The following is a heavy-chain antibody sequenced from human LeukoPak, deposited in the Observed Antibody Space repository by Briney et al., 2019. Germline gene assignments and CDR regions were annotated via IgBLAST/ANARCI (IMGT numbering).Heavy chain of an antibody. CDR2: TYYRSKWYN. Sequence: SQTLSHTCAISGDSVSSNSAAWNWIRQSPSRGLEWLGRTYYRSKWYNDYAVSVKSRITINPDTSKNQFSLQLNSVTPEDTAVYYCARERIAAAGTIYYYYGMDVWGQGTTVTVSS. V-gene: IGHV6-1*01. CDR1: GDSVSSNSAA. D-gene: IGHD6-13*01. J-gene: IGHJ6*02. CDR3: ARERIAAAGTIYYYYGMDV.